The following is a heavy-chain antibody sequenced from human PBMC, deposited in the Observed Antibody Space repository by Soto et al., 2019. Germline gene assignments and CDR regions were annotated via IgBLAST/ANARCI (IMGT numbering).Heavy chain of an antibody. CDR1: GFNFEDYA. CDR3: GKDIIEGSRLYFFFMDV. D-gene: IGHD3-10*01. CDR2: ITWNSGHV. Sequence: EAQLVQSGGGLVQPGSSLRLSCEGSGFNFEDYAMHWVRQGPGGGLEWVAGITWNSGHVLYAESVKGRFTISRDNAKNSVHLQMNSLRAEDTAWYYCGKDIIEGSRLYFFFMDVWGKGTTVSVSP. J-gene: IGHJ6*04. V-gene: IGHV3-9*01.